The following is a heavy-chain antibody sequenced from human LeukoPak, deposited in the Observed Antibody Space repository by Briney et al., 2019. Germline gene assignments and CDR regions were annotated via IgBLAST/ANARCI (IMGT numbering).Heavy chain of an antibody. CDR1: GFTFSNYG. J-gene: IGHJ5*02. D-gene: IGHD1-1*01. Sequence: GGSLRLSCGASGFTFSNYGMHWVRQAPGKGLEWVAVIWYDGSNENYADSVKGRFTISRDNSKNTLYLQVNSLRAEDTAVYYCAREGSWGTSLAQNWFDPWGQGTLVIVSS. V-gene: IGHV3-33*01. CDR3: AREGSWGTSLAQNWFDP. CDR2: IWYDGSNE.